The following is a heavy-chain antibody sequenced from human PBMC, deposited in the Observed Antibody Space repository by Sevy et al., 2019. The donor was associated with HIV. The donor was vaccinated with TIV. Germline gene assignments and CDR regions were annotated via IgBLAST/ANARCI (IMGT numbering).Heavy chain of an antibody. CDR1: GGSVSSGSYY. Sequence: SETLSLTCTVSGGSVSSGSYYWSWIRQSPGKGLEWIGYIYYGGSTKYNPSLKSRVTISVDMSKNQFSLKLSSVIAADTAVYYCARRYCSSSSCFFDYWGQGTLVTVSS. J-gene: IGHJ4*02. V-gene: IGHV4-61*01. D-gene: IGHD2-2*01. CDR2: IYYGGST. CDR3: ARRYCSSSSCFFDY.